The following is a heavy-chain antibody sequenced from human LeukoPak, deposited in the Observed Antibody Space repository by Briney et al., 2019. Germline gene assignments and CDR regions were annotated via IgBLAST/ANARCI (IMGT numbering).Heavy chain of an antibody. CDR1: GFMFSNYW. D-gene: IGHD2-21*02. CDR2: IKQDGSEK. J-gene: IGHJ4*02. V-gene: IGHV3-7*01. Sequence: GGSLRLSCAGSGFMFSNYWMTWVRQAPGKGLEWVANIKQDGSEKYYVDSVKGRFTISRDNAKNSLYLQMNSLRAEDTAVYYCARGGDTYYYVAYWGQGTLVTVSS. CDR3: ARGGDTYYYVAY.